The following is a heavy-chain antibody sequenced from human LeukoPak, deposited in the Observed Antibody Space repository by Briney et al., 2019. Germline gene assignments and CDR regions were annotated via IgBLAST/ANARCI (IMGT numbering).Heavy chain of an antibody. D-gene: IGHD6-19*01. J-gene: IGHJ4*02. CDR3: ARDSTSGWQAIRPGGY. CDR2: IYSGGST. Sequence: GGSLRLSCAASGFTVSSNYMSWVRQAPGKGLEWVSVIYSGGSTYYADSVKGRFTISRDNSKNTLYLQMNSLRAEDTAVYYCARDSTSGWQAIRPGGYWGQGTLVTVSS. CDR1: GFTVSSNY. V-gene: IGHV3-53*01.